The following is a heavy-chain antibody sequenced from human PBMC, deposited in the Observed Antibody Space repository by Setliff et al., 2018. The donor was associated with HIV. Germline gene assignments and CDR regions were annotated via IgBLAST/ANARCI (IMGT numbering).Heavy chain of an antibody. J-gene: IGHJ3*02. CDR2: ITPYNANT. D-gene: IGHD5-12*01. CDR1: GYPFTYRY. Sequence: GASVKVSCKASGYPFTYRYLHWVRQAPGQALEWMGWITPYNANTNYAQKFQDRVTMTSDRSMSTAYMDLSSLRSEDTAMYYCASGRGDGYNYFAFDIWGQGTVVTVSS. CDR3: ASGRGDGYNYFAFDI. V-gene: IGHV1-45*02.